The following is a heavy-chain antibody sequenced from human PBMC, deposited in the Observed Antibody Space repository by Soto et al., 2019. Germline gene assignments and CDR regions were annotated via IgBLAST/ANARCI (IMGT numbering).Heavy chain of an antibody. Sequence: LRLSCAASGFTFSSYSMNWVRQAPGKGLEWVSSISSSSSYIYYADSVKGRFTISRDNAKNSLYLQMNSLRAEDTAVYYCARVNRYCSGGSCYSEGYYYYGMDVWGQGTTVTVSS. CDR1: GFTFSSYS. J-gene: IGHJ6*02. V-gene: IGHV3-21*01. D-gene: IGHD2-15*01. CDR3: ARVNRYCSGGSCYSEGYYYYGMDV. CDR2: ISSSSSYI.